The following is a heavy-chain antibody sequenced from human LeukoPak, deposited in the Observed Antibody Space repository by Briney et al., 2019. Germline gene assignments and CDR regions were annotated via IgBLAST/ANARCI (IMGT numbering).Heavy chain of an antibody. Sequence: PGGSLRLSCAASGFTFSSYGMHWVRQAPGKGLEWVAFIRYDGSNKYYADSVKGRFTISRDNSKNTLYPQMNSLRAEDTAVYYCARSKGYSGYDWYYYYGMDVWGQGTTVTVSS. V-gene: IGHV3-30*02. D-gene: IGHD5-12*01. J-gene: IGHJ6*02. CDR2: IRYDGSNK. CDR1: GFTFSSYG. CDR3: ARSKGYSGYDWYYYYGMDV.